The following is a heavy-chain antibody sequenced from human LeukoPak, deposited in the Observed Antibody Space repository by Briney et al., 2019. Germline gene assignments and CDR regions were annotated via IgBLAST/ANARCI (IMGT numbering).Heavy chain of an antibody. V-gene: IGHV3-23*01. J-gene: IGHJ5*01. Sequence: GGSLRLSCAASGFTFRSYAMSWVRQAPGKGLEWVSTINGNGGATYYADSVRGRFTISRDNSKNTLYLQVNSLRAEDTAVYYCAKGGAYYDFSFDSWGRGTLVTVSS. CDR2: INGNGGAT. CDR1: GFTFRSYA. D-gene: IGHD3-3*01. CDR3: AKGGAYYDFSFDS.